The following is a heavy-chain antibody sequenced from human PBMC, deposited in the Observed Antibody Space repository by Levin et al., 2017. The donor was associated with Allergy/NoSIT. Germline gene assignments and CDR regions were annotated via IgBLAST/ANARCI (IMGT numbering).Heavy chain of an antibody. CDR3: ARGAAMATIEYFDY. V-gene: IGHV1-69*06. CDR1: GGNFRSYG. D-gene: IGHD5-24*01. Sequence: AGESLKISCKTSGGNFRSYGLSWVRQAPGQGLEWMGGLIPIFGKPNYAQKFQDRFTITADKSTNTTYMELRSLTSEDTAVYFCARGAAMATIEYFDYWGQGSLVTVSS. J-gene: IGHJ4*02. CDR2: LIPIFGKP.